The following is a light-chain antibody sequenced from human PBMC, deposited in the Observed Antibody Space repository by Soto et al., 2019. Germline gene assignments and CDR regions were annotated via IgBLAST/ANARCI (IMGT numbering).Light chain of an antibody. CDR1: QSISSW. J-gene: IGKJ1*01. CDR2: KAS. V-gene: IGKV1-5*03. Sequence: DIQMTQSPSTLSASVGDRVTITCRASQSISSWLAWYQQIPGKAPKLLIYKASTLKSGVPSRFSGSGSGTEFTLTISSLQPDDFATYYCQHYNSYSEGFGQGTKVDIK. CDR3: QHYNSYSEG.